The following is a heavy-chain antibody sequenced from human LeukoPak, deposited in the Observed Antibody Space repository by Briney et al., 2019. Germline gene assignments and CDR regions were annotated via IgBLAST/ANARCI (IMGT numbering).Heavy chain of an antibody. V-gene: IGHV3-7*01. J-gene: IGHJ4*02. Sequence: AGSLRLSCAASGFTFSSYWMNWVRQAPGKGLVWVANIKKDGSEKYYVDSVKGRFTISRDNAKNSLYLQMNSLSAEDTAVYYCAREDNLYFDYWGQGTLVTVSS. CDR2: IKKDGSEK. CDR1: GFTFSSYW. CDR3: AREDNLYFDY. D-gene: IGHD1-14*01.